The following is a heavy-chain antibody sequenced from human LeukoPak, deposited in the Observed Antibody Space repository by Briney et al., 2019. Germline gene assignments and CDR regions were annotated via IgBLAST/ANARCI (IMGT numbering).Heavy chain of an antibody. D-gene: IGHD3-10*01. CDR1: GLTISSYS. CDR2: ISNSSSTI. CDR3: ARALWFGETFPAH. Sequence: GGPLGLSCAASGLTISSYSMNWVRQAPGKGLQWVSYISNSSSTIYYADSVKGRFTISRDNAKNSLYLQMNSLRAEDTAVYYCARALWFGETFPAHWGQGTLVTVSS. V-gene: IGHV3-48*01. J-gene: IGHJ4*02.